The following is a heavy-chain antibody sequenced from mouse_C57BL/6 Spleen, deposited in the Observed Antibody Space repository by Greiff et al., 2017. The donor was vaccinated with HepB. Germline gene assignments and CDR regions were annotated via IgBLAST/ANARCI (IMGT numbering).Heavy chain of an antibody. J-gene: IGHJ4*01. CDR2: IYPGSGST. V-gene: IGHV1-55*01. CDR1: GYTFTSYW. Sequence: QVQLQQPGAELVKPGASVKMSCKASGYTFTSYWITWVKQRPGQGLEWIGDIYPGSGSTNYNEKFKSKATLTVDTSSSTAYMQLSSLTSEDSAVYYCARTGKGTNYAMDYWGQGTSVTVSS. D-gene: IGHD4-1*01. CDR3: ARTGKGTNYAMDY.